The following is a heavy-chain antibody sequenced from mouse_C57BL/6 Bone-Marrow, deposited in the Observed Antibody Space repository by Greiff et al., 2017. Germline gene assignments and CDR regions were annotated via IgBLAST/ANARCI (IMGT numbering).Heavy chain of an antibody. J-gene: IGHJ2*01. CDR3: ARVDDGYSYFYY. CDR1: GYTFTSYW. Sequence: QVQLQQPGAELVKPGASVKMSCTASGYTFTSYWITWVKQRPGQGLEWFGDIYPGSGSTNYNEKFKSKATLTGDTASSTASMQLSTLTSEDSAVYYCARVDDGYSYFYYWGQGTTLTVSS. D-gene: IGHD2-3*01. V-gene: IGHV1-55*01. CDR2: IYPGSGST.